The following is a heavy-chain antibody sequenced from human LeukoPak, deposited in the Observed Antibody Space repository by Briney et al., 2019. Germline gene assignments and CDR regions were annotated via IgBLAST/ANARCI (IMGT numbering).Heavy chain of an antibody. D-gene: IGHD4-17*01. Sequence: GGSLRLSCAASGFTFSSYWMSWVRQAPGKGLECVANIKQDGSEKYYVDSVKGRFTISRDNAKNSLYLQMNSLRAEDTAVYYCAARHRTYYGDLFDYWGQGTLVTVSS. CDR3: AARHRTYYGDLFDY. CDR1: GFTFSSYW. J-gene: IGHJ4*02. CDR2: IKQDGSEK. V-gene: IGHV3-7*01.